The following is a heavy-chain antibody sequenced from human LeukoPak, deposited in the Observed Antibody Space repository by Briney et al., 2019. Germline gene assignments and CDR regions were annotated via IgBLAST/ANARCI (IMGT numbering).Heavy chain of an antibody. V-gene: IGHV5-10-1*01. CDR1: GYRFASYW. Sequence: SGESLKISCKGSGYRFASYWITWVRQMPGKGLESMGKIDPSDSYTNYSPSFQGHVTISADKSTSTAYLQWSSLKASDNAVYFCARIPYMVRGVYLDSWGQGTLVTVSS. CDR3: ARIPYMVRGVYLDS. D-gene: IGHD3-10*01. J-gene: IGHJ4*02. CDR2: IDPSDSYT.